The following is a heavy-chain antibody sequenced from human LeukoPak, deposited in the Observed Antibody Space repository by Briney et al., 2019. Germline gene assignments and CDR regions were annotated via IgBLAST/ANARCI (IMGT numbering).Heavy chain of an antibody. J-gene: IGHJ6*03. CDR3: ARGNSYGPTYYYYMDV. CDR2: IYYSGST. Sequence: SETLSLTCTVSGGSISSHYWSWIRQPPGKGLEWIGYIYYSGSTNYNPSLKSRVTISVDTSKNQFSLKLSSVTAADTAVYYCARGNSYGPTYYYYMDVWGKGTTVTVSS. D-gene: IGHD5-18*01. V-gene: IGHV4-59*11. CDR1: GGSISSHY.